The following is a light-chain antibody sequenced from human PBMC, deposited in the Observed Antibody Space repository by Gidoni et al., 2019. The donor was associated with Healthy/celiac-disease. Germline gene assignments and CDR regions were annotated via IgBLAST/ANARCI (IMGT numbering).Light chain of an antibody. J-gene: IGLJ2*01. V-gene: IGLV4-60*03. CDR1: SEHSSYI. Sequence: QPVLTQSSSPAASLGSTVRLTCTLSSEHSSYIIAWHQQQQGKAPRYLMKSEVSGSSNKGRGVSDRFSGSISGADRYLTISDLQAEDEADYSCETCDSIVVFGGGTKLTVL. CDR2: SEVSGSS. CDR3: ETCDSIVV.